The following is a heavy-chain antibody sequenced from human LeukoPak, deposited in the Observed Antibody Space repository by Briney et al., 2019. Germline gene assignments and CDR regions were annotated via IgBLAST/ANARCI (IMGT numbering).Heavy chain of an antibody. V-gene: IGHV3-21*01. CDR2: ISSSSSYI. J-gene: IGHJ4*02. CDR1: GFTFSSYS. CDR3: EVSNGDY. D-gene: IGHD1-14*01. Sequence: GALRLSCAVSGFTFSSYSMNWVRQAPGKGLEWVSSISSSSSYIYYADSVKGRFTISRDNAKNSLYLQMNSPRAEDTAVYYCEVSNGDYWGQGTLVTVSS.